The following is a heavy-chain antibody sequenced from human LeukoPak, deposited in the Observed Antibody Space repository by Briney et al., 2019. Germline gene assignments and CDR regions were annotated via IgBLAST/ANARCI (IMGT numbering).Heavy chain of an antibody. CDR3: ASASNSKVGVIDY. J-gene: IGHJ4*02. V-gene: IGHV1-69*06. CDR1: GGTFSSYA. CDR2: IIPIFGTA. D-gene: IGHD1-26*01. Sequence: SVKVSCKASGGTFSSYAISWVRQAPGQGLEWMGGIIPIFGTANYAQKFQGRVTITADKSTSTAYMELSSLRSEDTAVYYCASASNSKVGVIDYWGQGTLVTVSS.